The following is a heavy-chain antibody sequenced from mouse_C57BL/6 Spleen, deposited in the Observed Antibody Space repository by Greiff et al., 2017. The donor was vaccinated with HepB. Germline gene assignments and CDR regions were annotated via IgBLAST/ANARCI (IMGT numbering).Heavy chain of an antibody. J-gene: IGHJ4*01. V-gene: IGHV2-4*01. CDR1: GFSLTSYG. D-gene: IGHD2-4*01. Sequence: VQLVESGPGLVQPSQSLSITCTVSGFSLTSYGVHWVRQPPGKGLEWLGVIWSGGSTDYNAAFISRLSISKDNSKSQVFFKMNSLQADDTAIYYCAKNRRDYDGAMDYWGQGTSVTVSS. CDR3: AKNRRDYDGAMDY. CDR2: IWSGGST.